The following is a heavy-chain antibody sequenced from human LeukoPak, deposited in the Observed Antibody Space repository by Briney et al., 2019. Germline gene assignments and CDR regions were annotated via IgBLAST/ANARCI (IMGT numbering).Heavy chain of an antibody. Sequence: TGGSLRLSCAASGFTFTDYPMNWVRQAPGKGLEWVSSISSSSSYIYYADSVKGRFTISRDNAKNSLYLQMNSLRAEDTAVYYCARDTYYDSSGTYYFDYWGQGTLVTVSS. CDR1: GFTFTDYP. CDR2: ISSSSSYI. J-gene: IGHJ4*02. CDR3: ARDTYYDSSGTYYFDY. V-gene: IGHV3-21*01. D-gene: IGHD3-22*01.